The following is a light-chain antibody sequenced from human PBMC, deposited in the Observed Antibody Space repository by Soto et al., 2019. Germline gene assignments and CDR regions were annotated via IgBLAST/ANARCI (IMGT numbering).Light chain of an antibody. Sequence: EIVMTQSPATLSVSPGDTATLSCRASQSIGSNVGWYQQKPGQAPRLLIYGASTRATGISARFSGSGSGTESSLTLSSLQSEDLAVYYCQQYNTWSPITFGQGTRLEIK. J-gene: IGKJ5*01. CDR1: QSIGSN. CDR3: QQYNTWSPIT. V-gene: IGKV3-15*01. CDR2: GAS.